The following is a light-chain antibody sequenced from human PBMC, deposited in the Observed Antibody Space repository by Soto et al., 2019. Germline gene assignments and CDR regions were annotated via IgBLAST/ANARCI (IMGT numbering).Light chain of an antibody. CDR1: QSVSSN. CDR2: GAS. V-gene: IGKV3-15*01. Sequence: EIVMTQSPATLSVSPGERATLSCRASQSVSSNLAWYQQKPGQVPRLLIYGASTRATGIPARFGGSGSGTEFTLTISSLQSEDFAVYYCQQYNNWPPYTFGQGTKLEIK. J-gene: IGKJ2*01. CDR3: QQYNNWPPYT.